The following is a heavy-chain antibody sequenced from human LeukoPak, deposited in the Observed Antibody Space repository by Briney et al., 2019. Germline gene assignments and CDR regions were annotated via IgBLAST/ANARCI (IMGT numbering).Heavy chain of an antibody. CDR3: ATSGFIRYFDWLLSPGTFDI. CDR1: GFTFSSYD. V-gene: IGHV3-13*01. Sequence: GGSLRLSCAASGFTFSSYDMHWVRQATVKGLSWVSAIGTAGDTYYPGSVKGRFTISRENAKNSLYFQMNSLRAGDTAVYFCATSGFIRYFDWLLSPGTFDIWGQGTMVTVSS. D-gene: IGHD3-9*01. J-gene: IGHJ3*02. CDR2: IGTAGDT.